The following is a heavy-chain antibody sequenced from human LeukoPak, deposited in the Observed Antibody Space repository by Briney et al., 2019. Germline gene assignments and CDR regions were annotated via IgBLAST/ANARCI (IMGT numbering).Heavy chain of an antibody. CDR1: GGSISSGDYY. V-gene: IGHV4-30-4*08. D-gene: IGHD6-13*01. CDR3: ASEAAYSSPWYYFDY. Sequence: SQTLSLTCAVSGGSISSGDYYWSWIRQPPWKGLEWSGYIYYSGSTYYNPTLKTRITISVDTSKNQFSLSLSSVTAADPAVYYCASEAAYSSPWYYFDYWGQGTLVTVSS. J-gene: IGHJ4*02. CDR2: IYYSGST.